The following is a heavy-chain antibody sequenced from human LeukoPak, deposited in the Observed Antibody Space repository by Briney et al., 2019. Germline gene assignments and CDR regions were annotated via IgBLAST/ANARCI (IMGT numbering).Heavy chain of an antibody. Sequence: ASVKVSCKASGYTFTRYDINWVRQATGQGLEWMGWMNPNSDNTGYAQKFQGRVTMTRNTSISTAYMELSSVRSEDTAVYYWAIRGESIDYWGQGTLVTVSS. CDR2: MNPNSDNT. D-gene: IGHD3-10*01. CDR3: AIRGESIDY. CDR1: GYTFTRYD. J-gene: IGHJ4*02. V-gene: IGHV1-8*01.